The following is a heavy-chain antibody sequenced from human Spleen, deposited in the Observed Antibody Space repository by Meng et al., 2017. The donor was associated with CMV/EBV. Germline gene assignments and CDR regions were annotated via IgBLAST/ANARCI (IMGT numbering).Heavy chain of an antibody. D-gene: IGHD6-13*01. CDR1: GGTFSSYA. Sequence: ASVKVSCKASGGTFSSYAISWVRQAPGQGLEWMGWISAYNGNTNYAQKLQGRVTMTTDTSTSTAYMELRSLRSDDTAVYYCARVPSSSWYEYWGQGTLVTVSS. J-gene: IGHJ4*02. V-gene: IGHV1-18*01. CDR3: ARVPSSSWYEY. CDR2: ISAYNGNT.